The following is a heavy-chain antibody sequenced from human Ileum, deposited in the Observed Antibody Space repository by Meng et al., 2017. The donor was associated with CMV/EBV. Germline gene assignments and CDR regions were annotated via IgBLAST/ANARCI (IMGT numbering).Heavy chain of an antibody. CDR3: ARDGLSGRYFDY. CDR2: IDTNTGNP. D-gene: IGHD1-26*01. Sequence: QVQLVQSGSKLKKPGAALKVSCRASGYNFTSNNVIWVRQAPGQRPEWMEWIDTNTGNPTYAQGFTGRFVFSLDISVSTTYLQISSLKAEDTAVYYCARDGLSGRYFDYWGQGTLVTVSS. CDR1: GYNFTSNN. V-gene: IGHV7-4-1*02. J-gene: IGHJ4*02.